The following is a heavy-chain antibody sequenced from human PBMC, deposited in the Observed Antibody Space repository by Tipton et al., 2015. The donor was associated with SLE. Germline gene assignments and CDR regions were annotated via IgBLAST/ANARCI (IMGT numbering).Heavy chain of an antibody. CDR3: ARRCQYQLLR. V-gene: IGHV4-34*01. CDR1: GGSFSGYY. CDR2: INHSGST. J-gene: IGHJ4*02. D-gene: IGHD2-2*01. Sequence: LRLSCAVYGGSFSGYYWSWIRQPPGKGLEWIGEINHSGSTNYNPSLKSRVTISVDTSKNHFSLKLSSVTAADTAVYYCARRCQYQLLRWGQPTLVTVSS.